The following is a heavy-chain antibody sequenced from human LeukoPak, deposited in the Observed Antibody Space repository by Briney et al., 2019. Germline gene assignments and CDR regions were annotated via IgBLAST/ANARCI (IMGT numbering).Heavy chain of an antibody. CDR1: GFTFSTFA. CDR2: ISETGRST. J-gene: IGHJ4*02. CDR3: AKDRGYSYGISEY. V-gene: IGHV3-23*01. D-gene: IGHD5-18*01. Sequence: SGGSLRLSCSASGFTFSTFAMNWVRQAPGKGLEWVSTISETGRSTYYADSVKGQFTISRDNSKNTLYLQMNSLRAEDTAVYYCAKDRGYSYGISEYWGQGTLVTVSS.